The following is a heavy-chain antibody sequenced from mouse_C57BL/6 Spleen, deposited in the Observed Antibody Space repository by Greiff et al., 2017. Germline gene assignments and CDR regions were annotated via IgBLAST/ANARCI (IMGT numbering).Heavy chain of an antibody. CDR3: ARGGVVDGYFDV. CDR2: ISYDGSN. Sequence: ESGPGLVKPSQSLSLTCSVTGYSITSGYYWNWIRQFPGNKLEWMGYISYDGSNNYNPSLKNRISLTRDTSTNQFFLKLNSVTTEDTATDYCARGGVVDGYFDVWGTGTTVTVSS. D-gene: IGHD1-1*01. CDR1: GYSITSGYY. J-gene: IGHJ1*03. V-gene: IGHV3-6*01.